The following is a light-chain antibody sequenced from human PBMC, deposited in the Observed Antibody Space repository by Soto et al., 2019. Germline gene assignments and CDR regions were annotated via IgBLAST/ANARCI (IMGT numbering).Light chain of an antibody. CDR3: VQSYRTPLT. J-gene: IGKJ4*01. CDR1: QSINNY. Sequence: DIQMTQSPSSLSASVGDRVTITCRASQSINNYLSWYQQKPGKAPNLLIFGASTLQRGVPSRFSGSGSGTDFTLTISSLQPEEFATYDWVQSYRTPLTYGGGTKVEIK. V-gene: IGKV1-39*01. CDR2: GAS.